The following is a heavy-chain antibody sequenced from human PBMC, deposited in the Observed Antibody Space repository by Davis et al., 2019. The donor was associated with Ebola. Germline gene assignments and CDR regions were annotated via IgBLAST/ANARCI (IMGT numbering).Heavy chain of an antibody. V-gene: IGHV4-4*07. CDR1: GGSFSGYY. CDR3: VRDGCPGGSCYCGDY. D-gene: IGHD2-15*01. J-gene: IGHJ4*02. Sequence: PSETLSLTCAVYGGSFSGYYWVWIRQPAGKGLEWIGRIYTSGRTNYNPSLKSRVTMSVDTSKNQFSLRLSSVTAADTAVYYCVRDGCPGGSCYCGDYWGQGTLVTVSS. CDR2: IYTSGRT.